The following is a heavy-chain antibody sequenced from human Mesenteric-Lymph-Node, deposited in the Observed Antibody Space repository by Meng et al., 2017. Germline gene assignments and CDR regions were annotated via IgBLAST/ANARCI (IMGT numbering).Heavy chain of an antibody. J-gene: IGHJ4*02. Sequence: QLQLQESGPGLGKPSETRALTCTVSGGSISGRNYYWGWVRQPPGKGLEWIGSIYYNGHANYNPSLKSRVTISVDTSKNQFSLKLSSVTAADTAAYYCARRGSYYDSVGYYYFDYWGQGTLVTVSS. V-gene: IGHV4-39*01. CDR3: ARRGSYYDSVGYYYFDY. CDR2: IYYNGHA. D-gene: IGHD3-22*01. CDR1: GGSISGRNYY.